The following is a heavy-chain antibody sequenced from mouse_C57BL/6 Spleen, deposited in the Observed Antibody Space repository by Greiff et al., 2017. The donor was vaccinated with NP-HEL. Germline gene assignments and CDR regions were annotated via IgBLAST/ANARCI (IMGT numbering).Heavy chain of an antibody. CDR3: ARGAGKGGFGY. J-gene: IGHJ2*01. CDR1: GYTFTSYW. V-gene: IGHV1-69*01. Sequence: QVQLQQPGAELVMPGASVKLSCKASGYTFTSYWMHWVKQRPGQGLEWIGEIDPSDSYTNYNQKFKGKSTLTVDKSSSTAYMQLSSLTSEDSAVYYCARGAGKGGFGYWGQGTTLTVSS. CDR2: IDPSDSYT. D-gene: IGHD3-3*01.